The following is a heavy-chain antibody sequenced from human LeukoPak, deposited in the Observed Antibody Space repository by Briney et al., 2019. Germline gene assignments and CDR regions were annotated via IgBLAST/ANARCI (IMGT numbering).Heavy chain of an antibody. CDR1: GFTFSDFY. J-gene: IGHJ4*02. V-gene: IGHV3-11*06. CDR2: IGSSSTYT. CDR3: ARGGQELDN. D-gene: IGHD1-26*01. Sequence: GGSLRLSCAASGFTFSDFYMSWIRQAPGKELEWVSYIGSSSTYTNYADSVKGRFTISRDNAKNSLYLQMSSLRADDTAVYYCARGGQELDNWGQGTLVTVSS.